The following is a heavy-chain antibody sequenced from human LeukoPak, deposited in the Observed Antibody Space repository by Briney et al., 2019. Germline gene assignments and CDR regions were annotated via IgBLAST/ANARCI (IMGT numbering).Heavy chain of an antibody. CDR3: ARVTIFGVEDGFDP. D-gene: IGHD3-3*01. J-gene: IGHJ5*02. CDR2: MNPNSGNT. Sequence: GESLKISCKASGYTFTSYDINWVRQATGQGLEWMGWMNPNSGNTGYAQKFQGRVTITRNTSISTAYMELSSLRSEDTAVYYCARVTIFGVEDGFDPWGQGTLVTVSS. V-gene: IGHV1-8*03. CDR1: GYTFTSYD.